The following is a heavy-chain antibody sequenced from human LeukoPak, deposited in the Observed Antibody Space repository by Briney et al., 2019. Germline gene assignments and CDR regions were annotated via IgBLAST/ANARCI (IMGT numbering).Heavy chain of an antibody. Sequence: PSQTLSLTCSVSGGSISSSSYYWGWIRQPPGEGLEWIGSIYYSGSTYYNPSLKSRVTISVDTSKNQFSLKLSSVTAADTAVYYCARGSATTVTTWSRGGRTGFDPWGQGTLVTFSS. CDR2: IYYSGST. CDR3: ARGSATTVTTWSRGGRTGFDP. J-gene: IGHJ5*02. CDR1: GGSISSSSYY. V-gene: IGHV4-39*07. D-gene: IGHD4-17*01.